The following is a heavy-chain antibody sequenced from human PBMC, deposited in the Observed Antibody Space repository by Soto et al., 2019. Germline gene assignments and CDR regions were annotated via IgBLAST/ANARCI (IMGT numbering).Heavy chain of an antibody. V-gene: IGHV3-33*01. Sequence: GGSLRLSCAASGFTFSSYGMHWARQAPGKGLEWVAVIWYDGSNKYYADSVKGRFTISRDNSKNTLYLQMNSLRAEDTAVYYCARGMGIAAANYYYYGMDVWGQGTTVTVSS. CDR3: ARGMGIAAANYYYYGMDV. CDR1: GFTFSSYG. J-gene: IGHJ6*02. D-gene: IGHD6-13*01. CDR2: IWYDGSNK.